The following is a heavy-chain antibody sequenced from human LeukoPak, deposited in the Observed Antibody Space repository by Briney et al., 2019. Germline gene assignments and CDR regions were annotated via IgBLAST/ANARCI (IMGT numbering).Heavy chain of an antibody. J-gene: IGHJ4*02. CDR1: GFTFSSYA. CDR2: ISGSGGST. V-gene: IGHV3-23*01. CDR3: AREVVKLPDDTPSDY. D-gene: IGHD2-2*01. Sequence: GGSLRLSCAASGFTFSSYAMSWVRQAPGKGLEWVSAISGSGGSTYYADSVKGRFTISRDNSKNTLYLQTNSLRGEDTAVYYCAREVVKLPDDTPSDYWGQGTLVTVSS.